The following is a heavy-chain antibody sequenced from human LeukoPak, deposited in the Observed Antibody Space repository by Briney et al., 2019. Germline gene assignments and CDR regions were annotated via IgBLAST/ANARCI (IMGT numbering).Heavy chain of an antibody. CDR1: GFTFSSYA. CDR3: ARDRVGATDYFDY. J-gene: IGHJ4*02. Sequence: GGSLRLSCAASGFTFSSYAMHWVRQAPGKGLEWVAVISYDGSNKYYADSVKGRFTISRDNSKNTLYLQMNSLRAEDTAVYYCARDRVGATDYFDYWGQGTLVAVSS. D-gene: IGHD1-26*01. CDR2: ISYDGSNK. V-gene: IGHV3-30-3*01.